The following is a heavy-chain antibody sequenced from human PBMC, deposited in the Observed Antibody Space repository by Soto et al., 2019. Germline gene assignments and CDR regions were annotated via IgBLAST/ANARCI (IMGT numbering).Heavy chain of an antibody. Sequence: PGXSLRLSCAASGFTVSSNYISWVRQAPGKGLEWVSVIYSGGSTYYADSVKGRFTISRDNSKNTLYLQMNSLRAEDTATYYCAHRYDSSGYYEGVNFAYWGQGTLVTVSS. CDR2: IYSGGST. CDR1: GFTVSSNY. V-gene: IGHV3-66*01. CDR3: AHRYDSSGYYEGVNFAY. J-gene: IGHJ4*02. D-gene: IGHD3-22*01.